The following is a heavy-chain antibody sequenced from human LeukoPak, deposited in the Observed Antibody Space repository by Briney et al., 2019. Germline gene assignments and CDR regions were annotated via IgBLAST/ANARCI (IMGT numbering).Heavy chain of an antibody. CDR2: INHSGST. CDR1: GGSLSGYY. J-gene: IGHJ6*02. Sequence: SETLSLTCAVYGGSLSGYYWSWIRQPPGKGLEWIGEINHSGSTNYNPSLKSRVTISVDTSKNQFSLKLSSVTAADTAVYYCARDLPRLYGMDVWGQGTTVTVSS. V-gene: IGHV4-34*01. D-gene: IGHD6-25*01. CDR3: ARDLPRLYGMDV.